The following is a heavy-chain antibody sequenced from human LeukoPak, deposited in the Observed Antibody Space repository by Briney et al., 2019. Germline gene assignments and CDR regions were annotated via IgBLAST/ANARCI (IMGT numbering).Heavy chain of an antibody. D-gene: IGHD6-13*01. CDR2: ISSSGSTI. J-gene: IGHJ4*02. CDR1: GFTFSSYA. V-gene: IGHV3-48*03. Sequence: RGGSLRLSCAASGFTFSSYAMNWVRQAPGKGLEWVSYISSSGSTIYYADSVKGRFTISRDNAKNSLYLQMNSLRAEDTAVYYCARDRTSGSSSGHWGQRTLVTVSS. CDR3: ARDRTSGSSSGH.